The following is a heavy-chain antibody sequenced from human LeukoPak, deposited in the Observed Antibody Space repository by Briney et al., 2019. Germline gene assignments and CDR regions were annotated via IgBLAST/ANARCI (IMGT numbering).Heavy chain of an antibody. CDR3: AREPPYDILTGYYSGWFDP. V-gene: IGHV4-59*01. CDR1: GGSISSYY. Sequence: SETLSLTCTVSGGSISSYYWSWIRQPPGKGLEWIGYIYYSGSTNYNPSLKSRVTISVDTSKNQFSLKLSSVTAADTAVYCCAREPPYDILTGYYSGWFDPWGQGTLVTVSS. CDR2: IYYSGST. D-gene: IGHD3-9*01. J-gene: IGHJ5*02.